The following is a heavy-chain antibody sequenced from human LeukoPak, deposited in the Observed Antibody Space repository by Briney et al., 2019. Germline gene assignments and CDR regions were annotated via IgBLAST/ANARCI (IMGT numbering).Heavy chain of an antibody. Sequence: GGSLRLPCAASGFTVSGNYMSWVRQAPGKGLEWVSVVFSGGATYYADSVTGRFTISRDGTKNTLSLQMNSLRVEDTAVYYCARGNGSVGCAFDIWGQGTMVTVSS. D-gene: IGHD2-15*01. CDR2: VFSGGAT. CDR3: ARGNGSVGCAFDI. J-gene: IGHJ3*02. CDR1: GFTVSGNY. V-gene: IGHV3-53*01.